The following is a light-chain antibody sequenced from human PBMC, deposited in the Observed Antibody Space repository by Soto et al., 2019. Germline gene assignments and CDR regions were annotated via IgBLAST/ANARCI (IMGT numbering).Light chain of an antibody. V-gene: IGKV1-5*03. CDR2: KAS. CDR3: QQYNIYPFT. CDR1: QSISSW. Sequence: DIQMTQSPSTLSASVGDRVTITCRASQSISSWLAWYQQKPGKAPKLLIYKASSLEIGVPSRFSGSGSGTEFTLTISSLQPDDFATYYCQQYNIYPFTFGPGTKVDIK. J-gene: IGKJ3*01.